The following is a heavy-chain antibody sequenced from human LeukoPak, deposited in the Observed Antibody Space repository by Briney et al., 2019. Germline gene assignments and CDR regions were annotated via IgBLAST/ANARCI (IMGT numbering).Heavy chain of an antibody. V-gene: IGHV4-61*02. Sequence: SQTLSLTCTVSGGSISNGSYYWSCMRQPAGKGLEWIGRIYTSGSTKYNASLKSRVTISVDTSKNQFPLKLSSVTAADTAVYYCARVTTGGYYNCWGQGTLVTVSS. D-gene: IGHD3-22*01. J-gene: IGHJ4*02. CDR2: IYTSGST. CDR3: ARVTTGGYYNC. CDR1: GGSISNGSYY.